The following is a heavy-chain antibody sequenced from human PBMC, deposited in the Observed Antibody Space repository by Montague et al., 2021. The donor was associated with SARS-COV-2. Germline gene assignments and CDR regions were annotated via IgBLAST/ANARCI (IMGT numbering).Heavy chain of an antibody. CDR3: ARNEEGYGYFDL. V-gene: IGHV4-39*01. CDR2: IYYNGST. J-gene: IGHJ2*01. CDR1: GGSISSTDHF. D-gene: IGHD1-1*01. Sequence: SETLSLTCTVSGGSISSTDHFWGWIRQPPGKGLEWIGSIYYNGSTFYTPSLKSRVTISVDTSKNEFSLKLISVTATDTAVYYCARNEEGYGYFDLWGRGTLVTVSS.